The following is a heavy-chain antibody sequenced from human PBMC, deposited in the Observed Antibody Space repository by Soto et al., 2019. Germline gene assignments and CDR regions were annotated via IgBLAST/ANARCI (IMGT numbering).Heavy chain of an antibody. Sequence: GGSLRLSCAASGFTFSSYAMSWVRQAPGKGLEWVSAISGSGGSTYYADSVKGRFTISRDNSKNTLYLQMNSLRAEDTAVYYCAKDCLYFDWLLSLSAQTFDYWGQGTLVTVSS. CDR1: GFTFSSYA. CDR3: AKDCLYFDWLLSLSAQTFDY. J-gene: IGHJ4*02. CDR2: ISGSGGST. V-gene: IGHV3-23*01. D-gene: IGHD3-9*01.